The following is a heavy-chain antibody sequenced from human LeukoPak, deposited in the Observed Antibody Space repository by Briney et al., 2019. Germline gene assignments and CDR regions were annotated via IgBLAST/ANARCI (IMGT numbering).Heavy chain of an antibody. Sequence: GGSLRLSCAASGFTFSSYAMHWVRQAPGKGLEWVAVISYDGSNKYYADSVKGRFTISRDNSKNTLYLQMNSLRAEDTAVYYCVRIAVAGTVLIFDYWGQGTLVTVSS. V-gene: IGHV3-30-3*02. CDR1: GFTFSSYA. CDR2: ISYDGSNK. CDR3: VRIAVAGTVLIFDY. D-gene: IGHD6-19*01. J-gene: IGHJ4*02.